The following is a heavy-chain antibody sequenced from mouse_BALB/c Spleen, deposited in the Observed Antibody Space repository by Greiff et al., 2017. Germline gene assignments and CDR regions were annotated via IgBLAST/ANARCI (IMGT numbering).Heavy chain of an antibody. J-gene: IGHJ4*01. CDR2: ISSGSSTI. CDR1: GFTFSSFG. CDR3: ASGTGTGYAMDY. Sequence: EVQLQESGGGLVQPGGSRKLSCAASGFTFSSFGMHWVRQAPEKGLEWVAYISSGSSTIYYADTVKGRFTISRDNPKNTLFLQMTSLRSEDTAMYYCASGTGTGYAMDYWGQGTSVTVSS. V-gene: IGHV5-17*02. D-gene: IGHD4-1*01.